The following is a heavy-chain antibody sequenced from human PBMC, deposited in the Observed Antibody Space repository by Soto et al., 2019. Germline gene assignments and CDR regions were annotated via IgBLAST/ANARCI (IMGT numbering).Heavy chain of an antibody. D-gene: IGHD3-3*02. CDR1: GGSISSGGYF. CDR3: ARAPLISIFFAYGMDV. Sequence: QVQLQESGPGLVKPSQTLSLTCTVSGGSISSGGYFWTWIRQHPGEGLEWIGYIYYSGKTYHNPSLKSRATISVDTSKNQFSLKLSSVIAADTAVYYCARAPLISIFFAYGMDVWGQGTTVTVSS. V-gene: IGHV4-31*03. J-gene: IGHJ6*02. CDR2: IYYSGKT.